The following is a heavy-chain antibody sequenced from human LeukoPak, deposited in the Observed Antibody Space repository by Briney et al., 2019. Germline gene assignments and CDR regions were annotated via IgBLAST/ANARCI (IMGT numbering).Heavy chain of an antibody. CDR2: IDPGDSDT. CDR3: ARSSASYHFGMDV. V-gene: IGHV5-51*01. D-gene: IGHD3-10*01. CDR1: GYSFTSHW. J-gene: IGHJ6*04. Sequence: GESLKISCKGSGYSFTSHWIGWVRQMPGKGLEWMGIIDPGDSDTRYSPSFHGQVTISADKSISTAYLQWSSLKASDTAMYYCARSSASYHFGMDVWGKGTTVTVSS.